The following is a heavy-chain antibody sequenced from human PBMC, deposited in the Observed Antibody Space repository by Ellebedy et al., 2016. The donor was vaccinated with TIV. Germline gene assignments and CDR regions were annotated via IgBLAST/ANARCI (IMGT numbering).Heavy chain of an antibody. CDR1: GFTFSSYD. V-gene: IGHV3-30*03. CDR3: AREGSPLAAAGLS. Sequence: GGSLRLSCAASGFTFSSYDMHWVRQAPGKGLEWVAVISYDGSNEYYADSVKGRFTISRDNSKHTLYMQMNSLRADDTAVYYCAREGSPLAAAGLSWGQGTLVTVSS. J-gene: IGHJ5*02. CDR2: ISYDGSNE. D-gene: IGHD6-13*01.